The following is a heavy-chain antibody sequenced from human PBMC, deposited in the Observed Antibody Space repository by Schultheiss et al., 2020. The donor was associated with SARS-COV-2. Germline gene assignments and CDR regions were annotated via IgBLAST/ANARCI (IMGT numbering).Heavy chain of an antibody. D-gene: IGHD2-2*01. CDR2: INGDGSNT. V-gene: IGHV3-74*01. J-gene: IGHJ2*01. Sequence: GGSLRLSCAASGFTFSSSWMHWVRQAPGKGLVWVSRINGDGSNTIYADSVKGRFTISRDNSKNTLYLQMNSLRAEDTAVYYCARYCSSTSCNYWYFDLWGRGTLVTVSS. CDR3: ARYCSSTSCNYWYFDL. CDR1: GFTFSSSW.